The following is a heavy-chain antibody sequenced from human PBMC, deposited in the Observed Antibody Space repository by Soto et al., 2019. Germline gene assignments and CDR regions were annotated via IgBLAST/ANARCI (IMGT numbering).Heavy chain of an antibody. D-gene: IGHD3-22*01. V-gene: IGHV3-74*01. CDR1: EFTFSKSW. J-gene: IGHJ5*02. Sequence: GGSLRLSGVASEFTFSKSWMHWVRQAPGQGLVWVSRINMDGSKTAYADSVKGRFTVSRDNANNTLYLQMNSLGVDDTDVNYFARDYYDDNSSSSSNWCDPCGKG. CDR2: INMDGSKT. CDR3: ARDYYDDNSSSSSNWCDP.